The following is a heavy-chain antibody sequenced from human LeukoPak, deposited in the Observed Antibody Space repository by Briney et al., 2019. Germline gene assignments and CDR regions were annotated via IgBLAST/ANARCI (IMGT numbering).Heavy chain of an antibody. CDR3: VRSLRSADF. V-gene: IGHV3-74*01. CDR2: ISTDGSQT. J-gene: IGHJ4*02. CDR1: GFTFSNYW. Sequence: GGSLRLSCEASGFTFSNYWMNWVRQAQGKGLMWVSQISTDGSQTFYADSVKGRFTISRDNAKNTLFLQTDSLRPEDTAVYYCVRSLRSADFWGQGTLVTVSS.